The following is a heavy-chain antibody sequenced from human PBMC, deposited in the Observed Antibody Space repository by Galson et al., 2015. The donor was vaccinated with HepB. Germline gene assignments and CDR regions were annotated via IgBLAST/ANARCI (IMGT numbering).Heavy chain of an antibody. Sequence: SLRLSCAASGFTFSGSAMSWVRQAPGKGLEWVSAISGSGGSAYYADSVKGRLTISRDNSKNTLYLQMNSLRAEDTAVYYCAKVTATMGGDYYGMDVWGQGTTGTVSS. CDR3: AKVTATMGGDYYGMDV. CDR1: GFTFSGSA. CDR2: ISGSGGSA. D-gene: IGHD5-24*01. V-gene: IGHV3-23*01. J-gene: IGHJ6*02.